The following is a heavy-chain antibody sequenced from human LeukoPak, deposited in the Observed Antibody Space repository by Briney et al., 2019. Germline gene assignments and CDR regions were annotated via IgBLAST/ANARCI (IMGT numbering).Heavy chain of an antibody. J-gene: IGHJ4*02. CDR2: IWYDGSNK. Sequence: GGSLRLSCAASGFIFSSYAMSWVRQAPGKGLEWVAVIWYDGSNKYYADSVKGRFTISRDNSKNTLYLQMNSLRAEDTAVYYCARVSYSSGWYLLGYWGQGTLVTVSS. V-gene: IGHV3-33*08. CDR3: ARVSYSSGWYLLGY. CDR1: GFIFSSYA. D-gene: IGHD6-19*01.